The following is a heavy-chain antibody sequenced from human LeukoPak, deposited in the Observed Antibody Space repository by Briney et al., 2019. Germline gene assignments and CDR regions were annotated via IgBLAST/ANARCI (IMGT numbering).Heavy chain of an antibody. Sequence: SETLSLTCTVSGGSISSSSYYWGWIRQPPGKGLEWIGSIYYSGSTYYNPSLKSRVTISVDTSKNQFSLKLSSVTAADTAVYYCARHRSYFVGGPPWYFDYWGQGTLVTVSS. D-gene: IGHD1-26*01. CDR1: GGSISSSSYY. V-gene: IGHV4-39*01. CDR2: IYYSGST. J-gene: IGHJ4*02. CDR3: ARHRSYFVGGPPWYFDY.